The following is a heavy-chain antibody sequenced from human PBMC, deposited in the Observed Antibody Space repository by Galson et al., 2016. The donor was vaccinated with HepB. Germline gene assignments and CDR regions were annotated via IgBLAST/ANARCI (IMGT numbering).Heavy chain of an antibody. CDR2: IYYSGST. D-gene: IGHD3-16*01. V-gene: IGHV4-59*01. CDR1: GGSISSYY. CDR3: ARDRFRTVGGWFDP. J-gene: IGHJ5*02. Sequence: SETLSLTCTVSGGSISSYYWSWIRQPPGKGLEWIGYIYYSGSTNYNPSLKSRVTISVDTSKNQFSLRLSSVTAADTAVYYCARDRFRTVGGWFDPWGQGTLVTVSS.